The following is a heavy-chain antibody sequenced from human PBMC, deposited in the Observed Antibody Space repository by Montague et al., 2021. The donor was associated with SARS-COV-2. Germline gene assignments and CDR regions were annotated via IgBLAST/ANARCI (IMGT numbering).Heavy chain of an antibody. CDR3: ARGWNYAFDI. CDR1: GDSVSRNNPA. J-gene: IGHJ3*02. CDR2: TYYGSSWNT. D-gene: IGHD1-7*01. Sequence: CAISGDSVSRNNPAWNWIRQSPSRGLEWLGRTYYGSSWNTDYAVSVKSRITINPDTSKNQFSLHLNSVTPEDMAVYYCARGWNYAFDIWSQGTMVTVSS. V-gene: IGHV6-1*01.